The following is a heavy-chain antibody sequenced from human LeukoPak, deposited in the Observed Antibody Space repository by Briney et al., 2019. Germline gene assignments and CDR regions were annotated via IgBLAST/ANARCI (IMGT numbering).Heavy chain of an antibody. J-gene: IGHJ4*02. CDR3: ARGYGYSSSWLDY. V-gene: IGHV4-31*03. Sequence: PSETLSLTCTVSGGSISSGGYSWSWIRQHPGKGLEWIGYIYYSGSTYYNPSLKSRVTISVDTSKNQFSLKLSSVTAADTAVYYCARGYGYSSSWLDYWGQGTLVTVSS. D-gene: IGHD6-13*01. CDR1: GGSISSGGYS. CDR2: IYYSGST.